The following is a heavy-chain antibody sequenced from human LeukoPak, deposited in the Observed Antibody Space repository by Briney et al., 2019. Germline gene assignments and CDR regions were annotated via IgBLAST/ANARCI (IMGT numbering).Heavy chain of an antibody. D-gene: IGHD2-15*01. Sequence: PGGSLRLSCAASGFTFSSYSMNWVRQAPGKGLECLSSISSSSSYIYYADSVKGRFTISRDNAKNSLYLQMNSLRAEDTAVYYCARVVTGVVVAATSWFDPWGQGTLVTVSS. J-gene: IGHJ5*02. CDR2: ISSSSSYI. CDR3: ARVVTGVVVAATSWFDP. CDR1: GFTFSSYS. V-gene: IGHV3-21*01.